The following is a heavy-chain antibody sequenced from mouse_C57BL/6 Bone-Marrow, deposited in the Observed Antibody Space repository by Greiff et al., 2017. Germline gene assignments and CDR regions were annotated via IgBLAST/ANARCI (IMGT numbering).Heavy chain of an antibody. Sequence: VKLQESGAELVKPGASVKISCKASGYAFSSYWMNWVKQRPGKGLEWIGQIYPGDGDTNYNGKFKGKATLTADKSSSTAYMQLSSLTSEDSAVYFCARSAYGSSYWFAYWGQGTLVTVSA. CDR2: IYPGDGDT. CDR1: GYAFSSYW. J-gene: IGHJ3*01. V-gene: IGHV1-80*01. D-gene: IGHD1-1*01. CDR3: ARSAYGSSYWFAY.